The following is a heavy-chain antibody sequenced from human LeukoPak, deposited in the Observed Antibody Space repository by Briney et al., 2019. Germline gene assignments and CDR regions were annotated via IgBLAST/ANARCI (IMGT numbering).Heavy chain of an antibody. D-gene: IGHD4-17*01. CDR1: GFTFSSYA. CDR2: ISAGGGST. Sequence: GGSLRLSCAASGFTFSSYAMSWVRQAPGKGLEWVSGISAGGGSTKYADSVKGRFTISRDNSKNTLSLQMNSLRAEDTALYYCAKLAGDSTVTFFDYWGQGTLVTVSS. CDR3: AKLAGDSTVTFFDY. J-gene: IGHJ4*02. V-gene: IGHV3-23*01.